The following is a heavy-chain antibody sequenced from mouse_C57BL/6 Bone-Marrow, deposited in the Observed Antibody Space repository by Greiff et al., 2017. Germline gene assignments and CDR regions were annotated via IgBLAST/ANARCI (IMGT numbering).Heavy chain of an antibody. V-gene: IGHV5-12*01. CDR3: ARHGDDYGSSFFAY. CDR1: GFTFSDYY. D-gene: IGHD1-1*01. Sequence: EVKLMESGGGLVQPGGSLKLSCAASGFTFSDYYMYWVRQTPEKRLEWVAYISNGGGSTYYPDTVKGRFTISRDNAKNTLYLQMRRLKSEDTAMYYCARHGDDYGSSFFAYWGQGTLVTVSA. CDR2: ISNGGGST. J-gene: IGHJ3*01.